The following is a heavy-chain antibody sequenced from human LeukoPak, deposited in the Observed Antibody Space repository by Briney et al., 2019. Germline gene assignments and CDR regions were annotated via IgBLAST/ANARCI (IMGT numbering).Heavy chain of an antibody. CDR2: INQDGSQK. Sequence: GSLRLSCAGSGFTFSSHWIGWVRQAPGKGLEWVAQINQDGSQKYYVDSVEGRFAISRDNAKNSLYLQMNSLRAEDTAIYYCAKQLGYCSDGSCYFPYWGQGTLVTVSS. CDR3: AKQLGYCSDGSCYFPY. CDR1: GFTFSSHW. D-gene: IGHD2-15*01. J-gene: IGHJ4*02. V-gene: IGHV3-7*01.